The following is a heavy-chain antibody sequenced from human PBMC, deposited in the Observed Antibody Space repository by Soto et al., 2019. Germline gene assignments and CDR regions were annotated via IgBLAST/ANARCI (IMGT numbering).Heavy chain of an antibody. CDR1: GFICSSYD. J-gene: IGHJ3*02. D-gene: IGHD3-16*01. CDR3: AKATATSGGAFEI. CDR2: ILVGGST. Sequence: GGTLRLSCAVSGFICSSYDMSWVRQAPGQGLEWVSTILVGGSTHYEDSVKGRFTISRDTSKNTVYLQMNSLTAGDTAFYYCAKATATSGGAFEIYGQGTMVTVSS. V-gene: IGHV3-23*01.